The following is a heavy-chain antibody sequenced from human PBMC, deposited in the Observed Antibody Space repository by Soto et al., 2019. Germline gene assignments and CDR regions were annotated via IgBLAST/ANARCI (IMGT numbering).Heavy chain of an antibody. CDR3: AHRRPVIRYFDWLFEGTWFDP. J-gene: IGHJ5*02. V-gene: IGHV2-5*02. CDR2: IYWDDDK. CDR1: GFSLSTSGVG. Sequence: QITLKESGPTLVKPTQTLTLTCTFSGFSLSTSGVGVGWIRQPPGKALEWLALIYWDDDKRYSPSLKSRLTITKDTSKNQVVLTVTNMDPVDTATYYCAHRRPVIRYFDWLFEGTWFDPWGQGTLVTVSS. D-gene: IGHD3-9*01.